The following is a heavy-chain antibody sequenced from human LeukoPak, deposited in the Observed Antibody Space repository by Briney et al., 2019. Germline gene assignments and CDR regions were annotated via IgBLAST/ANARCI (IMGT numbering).Heavy chain of an antibody. CDR1: GYTFTSYG. CDR2: ISAYNGNT. CDR3: ARDYGSIAARTPNRAPDY. V-gene: IGHV1-18*01. Sequence: ASVKVSCKASGYTFTSYGNSWVRQAPGQGLEWMGWISAYNGNTNYAQKLQGRVTMTTDTSTSTAYMELRSLRSDDTAVYYCARDYGSIAARTPNRAPDYWGQGTLVTVSS. D-gene: IGHD6-6*01. J-gene: IGHJ4*02.